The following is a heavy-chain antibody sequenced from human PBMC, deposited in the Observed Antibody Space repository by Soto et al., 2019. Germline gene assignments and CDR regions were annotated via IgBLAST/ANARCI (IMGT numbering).Heavy chain of an antibody. CDR2: IYSSGST. CDR3: ARGQRFSDWFDP. CDR1: GGAISGYY. Sequence: SETLSLTCTVTGGAISGYYWTWIRQSDGEGLEWIGRIYSSGSTNYNPSLRSRVTISLDTSMNYFSLRLSSVTAADTAVYYCARGQRFSDWFDPWGQGTLVTVSS. J-gene: IGHJ5*02. D-gene: IGHD3-3*01. V-gene: IGHV4-4*07.